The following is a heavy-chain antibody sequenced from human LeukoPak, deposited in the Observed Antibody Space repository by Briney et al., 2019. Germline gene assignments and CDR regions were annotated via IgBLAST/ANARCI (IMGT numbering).Heavy chain of an antibody. V-gene: IGHV3-23*01. CDR2: ITDTGFAT. D-gene: IGHD2-2*01. J-gene: IGHJ4*02. Sequence: PGGSLRLSCAASGFTFSNYAMTWARQAPGKGLEWVSGITDTGFATFYADSVRGRFTISRDNSRNTLYLQMDSLRAEDTAVYYCARAGFCSTTICYNPFDYWGQGTLVTVSS. CDR3: ARAGFCSTTICYNPFDY. CDR1: GFTFSNYA.